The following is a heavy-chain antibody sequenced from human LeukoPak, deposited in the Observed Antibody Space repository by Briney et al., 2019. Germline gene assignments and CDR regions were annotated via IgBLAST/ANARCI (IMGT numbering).Heavy chain of an antibody. Sequence: PSETLSLTCTVSRGSVSSYYWSWIRQPPGKGLEWIGYIFYSGDTNYNPSLKSRVTISVDTSQNQFSLRLSSVTAADTAVYYCARAGGPGSPGYFDYWGQGTLVTVSS. CDR3: ARAGGPGSPGYFDY. CDR1: RGSVSSYY. J-gene: IGHJ4*02. CDR2: IFYSGDT. V-gene: IGHV4-59*02. D-gene: IGHD3-10*01.